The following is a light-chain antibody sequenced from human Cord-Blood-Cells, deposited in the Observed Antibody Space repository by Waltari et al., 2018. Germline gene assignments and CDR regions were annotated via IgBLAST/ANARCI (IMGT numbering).Light chain of an antibody. Sequence: QSALTQPASVSGSPGRSITISCTGTSSDVGGSNYVSWYQQHPGKAPRLMIYDVSNRPSGVSNRFSGSKSGNTASLTSSGLQAEDEADYYCSSYTSSSNWVFGGGTKLTVL. CDR1: SSDVGGSNY. CDR2: DVS. J-gene: IGLJ3*02. V-gene: IGLV2-14*03. CDR3: SSYTSSSNWV.